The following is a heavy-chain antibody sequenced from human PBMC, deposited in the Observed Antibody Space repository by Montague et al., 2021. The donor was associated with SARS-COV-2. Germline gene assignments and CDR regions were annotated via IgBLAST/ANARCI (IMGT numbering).Heavy chain of an antibody. CDR2: MAYIGST. V-gene: IGHV4-31*03. Sequence: TLSLTCTVSGASISIGDYYWTWIRQLPGKGLEWMGYMAYIGSTYYKPSVKSRVTISVDTSQNQFSLKLRSVTAADTAIYYCAKYSGHDRWFDPWGPGTLVTVSS. CDR1: GASISIGDYY. CDR3: AKYSGHDRWFDP. D-gene: IGHD5-12*01. J-gene: IGHJ5*02.